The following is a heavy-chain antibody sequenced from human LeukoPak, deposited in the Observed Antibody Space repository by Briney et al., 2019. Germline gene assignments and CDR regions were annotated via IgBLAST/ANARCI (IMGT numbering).Heavy chain of an antibody. CDR3: ARRGLNYFDY. Sequence: PGGSLRLSCEASGFIFSLYNMNWVRQAPGQGLEWVSSIGGSGSATFYADSVRGRFTVSRDNAKNTLYLQMNSLRAEDTAVYYCARRGLNYFDYWGQGTLVTVSS. J-gene: IGHJ4*02. CDR1: GFIFSLYN. V-gene: IGHV3-21*01. CDR2: IGGSGSAT.